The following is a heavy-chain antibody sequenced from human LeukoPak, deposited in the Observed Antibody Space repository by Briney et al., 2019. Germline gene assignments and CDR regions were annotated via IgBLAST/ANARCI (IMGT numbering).Heavy chain of an antibody. CDR2: INPNTGAT. Sequence: ASVKVSCKTSGFIFTGYYIHWVRQAPGQGLEWMSWINPNTGATYYTDHFQGRVSMTRDTSISTVYMELSSLRSDDTAVYYCARDMTPTIAAGSWFDPWGQGTLITVSS. CDR3: ARDMTPTIAAGSWFDP. D-gene: IGHD6-13*01. CDR1: GFIFTGYY. J-gene: IGHJ5*02. V-gene: IGHV1-2*02.